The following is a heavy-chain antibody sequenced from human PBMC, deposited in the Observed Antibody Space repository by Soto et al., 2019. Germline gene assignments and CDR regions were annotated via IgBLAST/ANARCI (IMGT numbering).Heavy chain of an antibody. CDR3: AKDNRYCTTTTCHTYYFDY. J-gene: IGHJ4*02. Sequence: EVQLLESGGGLVQPGGSLRLSCAASGFTFSSYAMSWVRQAPGKGLEWVSAISGSGGSTYYADSVKGRFTISRDNSKNTLYLQMNSLRAEDTAVYYCAKDNRYCTTTTCHTYYFDYWGQGTLVTVSS. CDR1: GFTFSSYA. CDR2: ISGSGGST. D-gene: IGHD2-2*01. V-gene: IGHV3-23*01.